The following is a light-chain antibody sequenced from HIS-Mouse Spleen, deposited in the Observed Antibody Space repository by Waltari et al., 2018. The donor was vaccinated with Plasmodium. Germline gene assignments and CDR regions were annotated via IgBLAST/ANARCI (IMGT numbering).Light chain of an antibody. CDR3: QSYDSSLSGVV. CDR2: GTS. J-gene: IGLJ2*01. V-gene: IGLV1-40*01. CDR1: SSNIGAGDD. Sequence: QSVLTQPPSVSGAPGQRVTISCTGSSSNIGAGDDVHWDQQLPGTAPKLLIYGTSNRPSGVPDRFSGSKSGTSASLAITGLQAEDEADYYCQSYDSSLSGVVFGGGTKLTVL.